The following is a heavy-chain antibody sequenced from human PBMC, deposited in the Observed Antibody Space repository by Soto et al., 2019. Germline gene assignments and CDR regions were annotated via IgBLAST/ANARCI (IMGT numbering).Heavy chain of an antibody. J-gene: IGHJ4*02. D-gene: IGHD6-13*01. Sequence: GESLKISCKGSGYSFTSSRFGWVRQMPGKGLEWVGSINPSDSDTNYSPSFQGHVTISADKSISTAYLQWSSLKASDTAMYYCARLQAAAGDNDLTFDYWGQGTLVTVSS. V-gene: IGHV5-10-1*01. CDR1: GYSFTSSR. CDR2: INPSDSDT. CDR3: ARLQAAAGDNDLTFDY.